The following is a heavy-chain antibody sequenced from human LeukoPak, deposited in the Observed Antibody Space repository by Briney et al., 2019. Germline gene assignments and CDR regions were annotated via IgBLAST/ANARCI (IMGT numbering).Heavy chain of an antibody. D-gene: IGHD1-26*01. J-gene: IGHJ4*02. CDR2: ISAYNGNT. Sequence: ASVKVSCKASGYTFTSYGISWVRQAPGQGLEWMGWISAYNGNTNYAQKLQGRVTMTTDTSTSTAYMELRSLRSDDTAVYYCARISAGGGEWIQVGATGAFDYWGQGTLVTVSS. CDR3: ARISAGGGEWIQVGATGAFDY. CDR1: GYTFTSYG. V-gene: IGHV1-18*01.